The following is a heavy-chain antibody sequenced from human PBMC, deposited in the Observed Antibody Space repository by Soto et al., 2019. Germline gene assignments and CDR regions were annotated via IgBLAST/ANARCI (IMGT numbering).Heavy chain of an antibody. Sequence: QVQLVESGGGMVQPGRSLRLSCAASGFIFSSYAMHWVRQAPGKGLEWVAVISYDGSNKYYADSVKGRFTISRDNSKNTLYLQMNSLRAEDTAVYYCARVGALRFSDVWGQGTTVTVSS. V-gene: IGHV3-30-3*01. CDR3: ARVGALRFSDV. D-gene: IGHD3-3*01. J-gene: IGHJ6*02. CDR1: GFIFSSYA. CDR2: ISYDGSNK.